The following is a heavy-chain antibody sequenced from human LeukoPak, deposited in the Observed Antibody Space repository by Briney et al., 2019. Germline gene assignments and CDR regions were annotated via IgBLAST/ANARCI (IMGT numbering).Heavy chain of an antibody. J-gene: IGHJ4*02. D-gene: IGHD3-16*02. CDR2: ISGSGEST. CDR1: GFTFSSFA. V-gene: IGHV3-23*01. Sequence: GGSLRLSCAASGFTFSSFAMSWVRQAPGKGLEWVSSISGSGESTYYAGYVMGRFTVSRDNSKNTVNLQLNSLRAEDTAVYYCAKDAIGQYRPYYFDCWGQGTLVTVSS. CDR3: AKDAIGQYRPYYFDC.